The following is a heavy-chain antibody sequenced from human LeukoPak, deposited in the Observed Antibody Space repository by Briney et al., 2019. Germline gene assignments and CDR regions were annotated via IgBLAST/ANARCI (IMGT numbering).Heavy chain of an antibody. CDR1: GFTFSSYS. CDR3: VRDPAAIDF. D-gene: IGHD6-25*01. J-gene: IGHJ4*02. Sequence: GGSLRLSCAASGFTFSSYSMNWVRQAPGKGLEWVSYITRSSSTIHYKDSVKGRFTISRDNAKNSLYLQMNSLRDEDTASYYCVRDPAAIDFWCQGTLVTVSS. V-gene: IGHV3-48*02. CDR2: ITRSSSTI.